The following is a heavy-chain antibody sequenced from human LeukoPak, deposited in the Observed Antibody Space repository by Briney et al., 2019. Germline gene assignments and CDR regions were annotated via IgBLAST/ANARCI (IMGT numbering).Heavy chain of an antibody. CDR1: GFTVSSNY. D-gene: IGHD6-19*01. CDR2: IYSGGST. V-gene: IGHV3-66*01. CDR3: ARDDIAVAGKDY. Sequence: GGSLGLSCAASGFTVSSNYMSWVRQAPGKGLEWVSVIYSGGSTYYADSVKGRFTISRDNSKNTLCLQMNSLRAEDTAVYYCARDDIAVAGKDYWGQGTLVTVSS. J-gene: IGHJ4*02.